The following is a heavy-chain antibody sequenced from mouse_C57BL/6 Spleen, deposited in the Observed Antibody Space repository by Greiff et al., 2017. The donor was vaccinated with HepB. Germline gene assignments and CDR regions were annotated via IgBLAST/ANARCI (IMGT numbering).Heavy chain of an antibody. Sequence: VQLQQSGPVLVKPGASVKMSCKASGYTFTDYYMNWVKQSHGKSLEWIGVINPYNGGTSYNQKFKGKATLTVDKSSSTAYMELNSLTSEDSAVYYCARRYGSSYEFAYWGQGTLVTVSA. D-gene: IGHD1-1*01. CDR2: INPYNGGT. CDR3: ARRYGSSYEFAY. J-gene: IGHJ3*01. V-gene: IGHV1-19*01. CDR1: GYTFTDYY.